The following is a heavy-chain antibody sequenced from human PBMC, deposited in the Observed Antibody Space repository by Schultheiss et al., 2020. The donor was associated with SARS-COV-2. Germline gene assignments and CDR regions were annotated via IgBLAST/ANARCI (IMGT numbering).Heavy chain of an antibody. V-gene: IGHV3-48*03. J-gene: IGHJ4*02. Sequence: GGSLRLSCAASGFTFSSYEMNWVRKAPGKGLEWVSYISSSGSTIYYADSVKGRFTISRDNAKNSLYLQMNSLRAEDTAVYYCAKDYSSGWYAPVDYWGQGTLVTVSS. CDR3: AKDYSSGWYAPVDY. CDR1: GFTFSSYE. D-gene: IGHD6-19*01. CDR2: ISSSGSTI.